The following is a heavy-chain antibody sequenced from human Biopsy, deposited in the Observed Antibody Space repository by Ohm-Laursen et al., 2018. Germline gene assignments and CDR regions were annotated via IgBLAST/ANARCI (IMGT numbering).Heavy chain of an antibody. Sequence: GTLSLTCTVSGDSIRSYYWGWIRQPPGKGLEWIGYVHYTGITDYNRSLQSRVAISVDTSKNHFSLRLRSVTPADTAIYYCARDRGYYSDRTVPGYFDLWGRGTLVTVSS. D-gene: IGHD3-22*01. V-gene: IGHV4-59*01. CDR1: GDSIRSYY. CDR2: VHYTGIT. CDR3: ARDRGYYSDRTVPGYFDL. J-gene: IGHJ2*01.